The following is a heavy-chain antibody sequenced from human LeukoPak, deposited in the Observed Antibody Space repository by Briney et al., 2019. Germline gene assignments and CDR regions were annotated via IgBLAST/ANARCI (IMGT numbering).Heavy chain of an antibody. CDR3: ATSMVRGVMFFDY. D-gene: IGHD3-10*01. V-gene: IGHV3-33*01. J-gene: IGHJ4*02. CDR1: GFTFSTYG. Sequence: GRSLRLSCAASGFTFSTYGMHWVRQAPGKGLEWVAVIWYDESNKYYADSVKGRFTISRDNSKNTLYLHMNSLRAEDTAVYYCATSMVRGVMFFDYWGQGTLVTVSS. CDR2: IWYDESNK.